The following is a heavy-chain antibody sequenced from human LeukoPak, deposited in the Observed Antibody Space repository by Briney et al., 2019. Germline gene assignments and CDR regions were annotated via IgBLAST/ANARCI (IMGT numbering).Heavy chain of an antibody. V-gene: IGHV1-69*02. J-gene: IGHJ4*02. CDR1: GGTFSSYT. CDR3: ATFGGQGDFDAY. Sequence: GASVKVSCKASGGTFSSYTISWVRQAPGQGLEWMGRIIPILGIANYALKFQGRVTITADKSTSTAYMELSSLRSEDTAVYYCATFGGQGDFDAYWGQGTLVTVSS. D-gene: IGHD4-23*01. CDR2: IIPILGIA.